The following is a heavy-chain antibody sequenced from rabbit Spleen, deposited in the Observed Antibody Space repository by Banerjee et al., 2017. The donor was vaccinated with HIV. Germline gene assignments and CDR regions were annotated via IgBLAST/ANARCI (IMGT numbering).Heavy chain of an antibody. V-gene: IGHV1S45*01. CDR3: ARDSGTSFSTYGMDL. Sequence: EQLVESGGGLVQPGGSLKLSCKASGFSFNSGYAMCWVRQAPGKGLEWIACIYAGNSGSTYTATWAKGRFTISKTSSTTVTLQMTRLTAADTANYFGARDSGTSFSTYGMDLWGQGTLVTVS. CDR1: GFSFNSGYA. D-gene: IGHD8-1*01. CDR2: IYAGNSGST. J-gene: IGHJ6*01.